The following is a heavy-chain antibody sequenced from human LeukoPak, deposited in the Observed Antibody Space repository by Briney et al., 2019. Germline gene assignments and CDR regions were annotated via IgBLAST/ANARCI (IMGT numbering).Heavy chain of an antibody. CDR2: ISSSGGST. CDR1: GFTFSSYG. D-gene: IGHD6-13*01. CDR3: AKDRTNSWRNFDY. V-gene: IGHV3-23*01. J-gene: IGHJ4*02. Sequence: GGSLRLSCSGSGFTFSSYGMSWGRQAPGKRLEWVSRISSSGGSTFYADSVKGRFRMSRDNYKNTLYLEMNSLRAEDTAVYYCAKDRTNSWRNFDYWGQGTPVTVAS.